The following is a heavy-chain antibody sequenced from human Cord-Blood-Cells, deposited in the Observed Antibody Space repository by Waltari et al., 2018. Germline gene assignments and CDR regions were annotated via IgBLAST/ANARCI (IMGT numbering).Heavy chain of an antibody. CDR3: ASTIYSGYFDY. Sequence: EVQLVESGGGLVKPGGSLRRSCAASGFTFGSYSMNWVRQAPGKGLEWVSSISSSSSYIYYADSVKGRFTISRDNAKNSLYLQMNSLRAEDTAVYYCASTIYSGYFDYWGQGTLVTVSS. V-gene: IGHV3-21*01. D-gene: IGHD1-26*01. CDR2: ISSSSSYI. J-gene: IGHJ4*02. CDR1: GFTFGSYS.